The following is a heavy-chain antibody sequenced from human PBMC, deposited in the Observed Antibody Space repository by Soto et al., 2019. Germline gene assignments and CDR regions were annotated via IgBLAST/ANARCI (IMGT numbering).Heavy chain of an antibody. CDR2: MYPDGSR. J-gene: IGHJ4*02. V-gene: IGHV3-53*04. CDR3: AKDRGNYGDGGLDY. Sequence: EVQLVESGGDLVQPGGSLRLSCVASGFIVSGSYMSWVRQAPGEGLGWVSVMYPDGSRHYAESVKGRFAISRQNSETTVYLQMNSLRTEDTAVYYCAKDRGNYGDGGLDYWGQGTLVTVSS. D-gene: IGHD4-17*01. CDR1: GFIVSGSY.